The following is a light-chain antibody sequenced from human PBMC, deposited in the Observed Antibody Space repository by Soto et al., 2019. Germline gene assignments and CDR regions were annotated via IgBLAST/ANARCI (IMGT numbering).Light chain of an antibody. V-gene: IGKV2-30*01. CDR1: QSLVYGDGNTF. CDR3: MQGSHCPPTYT. CDR2: KVS. Sequence: DVVMTQSPLSLPVALGQPASISCRSSQSLVYGDGNTFFNWFHQRPGHSPRRLIYKVSNRDSGVPDRLSGSSSATDFTLRISRVEAEDVGLYYCMQGSHCPPTYTFGQGTKLQIK. J-gene: IGKJ2*01.